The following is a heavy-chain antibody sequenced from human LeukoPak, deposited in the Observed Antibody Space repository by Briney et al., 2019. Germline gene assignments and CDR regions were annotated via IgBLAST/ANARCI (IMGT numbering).Heavy chain of an antibody. CDR3: ATDSLAAAGPLGWFDP. J-gene: IGHJ5*02. Sequence: ASVKVSCKVSGYTLTELSMHWVRQAPGKGLEWMGGFDPEDGETIYAQKFQGRVTMTEDTSTDTAYMELSSLRSEDTAVYYCATDSLAAAGPLGWFDPWGQGTLVTVSS. D-gene: IGHD6-13*01. CDR2: FDPEDGET. CDR1: GYTLTELS. V-gene: IGHV1-24*01.